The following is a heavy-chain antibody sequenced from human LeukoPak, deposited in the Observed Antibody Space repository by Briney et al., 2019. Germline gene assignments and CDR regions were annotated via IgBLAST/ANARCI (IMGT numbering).Heavy chain of an antibody. CDR3: ARLGVGATRDAFDI. Sequence: GGSLRLSCAASGFTFSNYAMSWVRQAPGKGLEWVSSISSSADNTYHADSVKGRFTISRDNAKNSLYLQMNSLRAEDTALYYCARLGVGATRDAFDIWGQGTMVTVSS. CDR2: ISSSADNT. J-gene: IGHJ3*02. CDR1: GFTFSNYA. V-gene: IGHV3-23*01. D-gene: IGHD1-26*01.